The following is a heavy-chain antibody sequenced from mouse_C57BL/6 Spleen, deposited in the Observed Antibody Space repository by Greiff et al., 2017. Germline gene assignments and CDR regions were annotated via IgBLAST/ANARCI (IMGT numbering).Heavy chain of an antibody. CDR2: INPSNGGT. Sequence: QVQLKQPGTELVKPGASVKLSCKASGYTFTSYWMHWVKQRPGQGLEWIGNINPSNGGTNYNEKFKSKATLTGDKSSSTAYMQLSSLTSEDSAVYYCAREVTRDYYYAMDDWGQGTSVTVSS. D-gene: IGHD2-13*01. CDR1: GYTFTSYW. J-gene: IGHJ4*01. V-gene: IGHV1-53*01. CDR3: AREVTRDYYYAMDD.